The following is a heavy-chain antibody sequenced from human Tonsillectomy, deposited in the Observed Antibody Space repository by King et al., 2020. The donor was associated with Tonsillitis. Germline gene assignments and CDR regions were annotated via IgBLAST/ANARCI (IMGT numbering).Heavy chain of an antibody. D-gene: IGHD6-13*01. J-gene: IGHJ4*02. CDR1: GFTFSRHW. CDR3: AREVAAAGRSLDY. CDR2: INSDGSST. V-gene: IGHV3-74*01. Sequence: VQLVESGGGLVQPGGSLRLSCAVSGFTFSRHWMHWVRQAPGPGLVWVSRINSDGSSTTYADSVKGRFTISRDNAKNTLYLQMNSLRAEDTAVYYCAREVAAAGRSLDYWGQGTLVTVSS.